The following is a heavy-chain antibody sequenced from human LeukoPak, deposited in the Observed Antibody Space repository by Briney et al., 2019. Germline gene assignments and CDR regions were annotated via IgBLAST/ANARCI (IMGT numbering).Heavy chain of an antibody. D-gene: IGHD6-13*01. V-gene: IGHV4-59*01. CDR2: IHYSGST. CDR3: ARTIAAAGPYFDY. J-gene: IGHJ4*02. Sequence: PSETLSLTCTVSGGSISSYYWSWIRQPPGKGLKWIGYIHYSGSTNYNLSLKSRVTISVDTSKNQFSLKLSSVTAADTAVYYCARTIAAAGPYFDYWGQGTLVTVSS. CDR1: GGSISSYY.